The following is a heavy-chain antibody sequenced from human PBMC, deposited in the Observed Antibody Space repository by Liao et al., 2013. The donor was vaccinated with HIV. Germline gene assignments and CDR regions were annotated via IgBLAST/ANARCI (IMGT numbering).Heavy chain of an antibody. J-gene: IGHJ4*01. CDR3: ATGGNFYDRSGYYYGSPLTFDS. CDR2: YITAGTT. Sequence: QVQLQESGSGLVKPSETLSLTCTVSGGPVSSYYWNWIRQPPREGTGVDWVRYITAGTTNYNPSLKSRVTMSMDTSSNHFSLKLSSATSADTAVYYCATGGNFYDRSGYYYGSPLTFDSWGQESWSASPQ. V-gene: IGHV4-59*02. CDR1: GGPVSSYY. D-gene: IGHD3-22*01.